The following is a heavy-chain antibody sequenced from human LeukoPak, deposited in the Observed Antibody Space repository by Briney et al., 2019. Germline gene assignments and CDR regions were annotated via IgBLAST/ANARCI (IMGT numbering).Heavy chain of an antibody. J-gene: IGHJ4*02. CDR2: IRYDGSNK. D-gene: IGHD3-3*01. Sequence: PGGSLRLSCAASGFTFSSYGMHWVRQAPGKGLEWVAFIRYDGSNKYYADSVKGRFTISRDNSKNTLYLQMNSLRAEDTAVYYCAKPPWSGPKARYGNYFDYWGQGTLVTVSS. CDR3: AKPPWSGPKARYGNYFDY. CDR1: GFTFSSYG. V-gene: IGHV3-30*02.